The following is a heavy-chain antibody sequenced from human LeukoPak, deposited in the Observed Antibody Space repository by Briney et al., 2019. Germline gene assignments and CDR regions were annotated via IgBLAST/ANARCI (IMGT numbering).Heavy chain of an antibody. CDR3: ARDPYSSSWYLRSYYYYGMDV. V-gene: IGHV1-2*02. J-gene: IGHJ6*02. D-gene: IGHD6-13*01. CDR1: GYTFTGYY. CDR2: INPNSGGT. Sequence: ASVKVSCKASGYTFTGYYMHWVRQAPGQGLEWMGWINPNSGGTNYAQKFQGRATMTRDTSISTAYVELSRLRSDDTAVYYCARDPYSSSWYLRSYYYYGMDVWGQGTTVTVSS.